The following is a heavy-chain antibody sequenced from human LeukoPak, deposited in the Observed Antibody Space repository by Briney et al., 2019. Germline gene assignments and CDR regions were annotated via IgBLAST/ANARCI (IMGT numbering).Heavy chain of an antibody. V-gene: IGHV4-59*01. CDR3: ARYSSSSGYFDY. Sequence: SETLSLTCTVSGGSISSYYWSWIRQPPGKGLEWNGYIYYSGSTNYNPSLKSRVTISVDTSKNQFSLKLSSVTAADTAVYYCARYSSSSGYFDYWGQGTLVTVSS. CDR2: IYYSGST. D-gene: IGHD6-6*01. CDR1: GGSISSYY. J-gene: IGHJ4*02.